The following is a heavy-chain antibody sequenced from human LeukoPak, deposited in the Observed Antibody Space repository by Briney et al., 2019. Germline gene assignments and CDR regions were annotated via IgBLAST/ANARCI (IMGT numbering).Heavy chain of an antibody. CDR3: ARGGIQLWLHWFDP. V-gene: IGHV1-69*13. J-gene: IGHJ5*02. D-gene: IGHD5-18*01. CDR1: GYTFTNYG. Sequence: SVKVSCKASGYTFTNYGISWVRQAPGQGLEWMGGIIPIFGTANYAQKFQGRVTITADESTSTAYMELSSLRSEDTAVYYYARGGIQLWLHWFDPWGQGTLVTVSS. CDR2: IIPIFGTA.